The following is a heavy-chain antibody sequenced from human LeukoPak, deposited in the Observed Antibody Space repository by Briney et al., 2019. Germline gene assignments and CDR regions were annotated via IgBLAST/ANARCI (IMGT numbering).Heavy chain of an antibody. CDR1: GYTFTSYG. D-gene: IGHD3-22*01. CDR3: ARDTYDTIGNYLDY. Sequence: ASVKVSCKASGYTFTSYGISWVRQAPGQGLEWMGWISAYNGNTNYAQKLQGRVTMTTDTSTSTAYMELRSLRFDDTAVYYCARDTYDTIGNYLDYWGQGTLVTVSS. CDR2: ISAYNGNT. J-gene: IGHJ4*02. V-gene: IGHV1-18*01.